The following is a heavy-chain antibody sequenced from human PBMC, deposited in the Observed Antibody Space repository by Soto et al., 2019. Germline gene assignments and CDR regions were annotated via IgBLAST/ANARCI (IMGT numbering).Heavy chain of an antibody. CDR1: GYTFTSYD. D-gene: IGHD3-10*01. V-gene: IGHV1-8*01. CDR3: ARGLGVAMVGADF. CDR2: INPNRGNT. J-gene: IGHJ4*02. Sequence: QVQLVQSGAEVKKPGASVKVSCKASGYTFTSYDINWVRQATGQGLEWMGWINPNRGNTAYAQKFQGRVSMTRDTSISTAYMELSSLRSEDTALYYCARGLGVAMVGADFWGQGTLVTVSS.